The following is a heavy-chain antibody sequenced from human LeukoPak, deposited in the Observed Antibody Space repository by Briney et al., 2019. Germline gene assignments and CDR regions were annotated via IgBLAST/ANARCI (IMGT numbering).Heavy chain of an antibody. CDR3: AATLLPPNYYDY. CDR2: IYNGDGT. J-gene: IGHJ4*02. CDR1: GFTVSSNY. V-gene: IGHV3-53*05. Sequence: GGSLRLSCAASGFTVSSNYMSWVRQAPGKGLEWVSVIYNGDGTYYADSVKGRFTISRDNSKNTLYLQMNSLRAEDTAVYYCAATLLPPNYYDYWGQGTLVTVSS. D-gene: IGHD2-15*01.